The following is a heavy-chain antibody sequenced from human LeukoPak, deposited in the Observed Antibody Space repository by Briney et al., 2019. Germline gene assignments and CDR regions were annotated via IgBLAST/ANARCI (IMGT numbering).Heavy chain of an antibody. Sequence: ASVRVSCKASGYTFTGYYMHWVRQAPGQGLEWMGWINPNSGGTNYAQKFQGRVTMTRDTSISTAYMELSRLRSDDTAVYYCARDTSSARRFLEWLIPPDVWGKGTTVTVSS. CDR2: INPNSGGT. D-gene: IGHD3-3*01. CDR3: ARDTSSARRFLEWLIPPDV. J-gene: IGHJ6*04. V-gene: IGHV1-2*02. CDR1: GYTFTGYY.